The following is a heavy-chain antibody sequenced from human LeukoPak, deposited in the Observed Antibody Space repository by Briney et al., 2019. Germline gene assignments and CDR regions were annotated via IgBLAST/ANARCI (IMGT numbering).Heavy chain of an antibody. J-gene: IGHJ5*02. D-gene: IGHD3-10*01. V-gene: IGHV4-59*01. Sequence: PSETLSLSCTVSGGSISSYYWSWIRQPPGKGLEWIGYIYYSGSTNYKPSLKSRVTISVDTSKNQFSLKLSSVTAADTAVYYCARGGYYGSGNDFRFDPWGQGTLVTVSS. CDR3: ARGGYYGSGNDFRFDP. CDR2: IYYSGST. CDR1: GGSISSYY.